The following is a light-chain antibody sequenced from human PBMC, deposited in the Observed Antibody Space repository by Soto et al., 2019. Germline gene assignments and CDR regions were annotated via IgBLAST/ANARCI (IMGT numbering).Light chain of an antibody. CDR1: SSDVGGYDF. Sequence: QSSLPHPASVSGSPGQSITISCTGASSDVGGYDFVSWYQHHPGTPPKLIIYEVTHRPSGVSHRFSGSKSASTASLTISGLQVEDEADYFCGSYSSTTTREVFGTGTKVTVL. CDR2: EVT. J-gene: IGLJ1*01. V-gene: IGLV2-14*01. CDR3: GSYSSTTTREV.